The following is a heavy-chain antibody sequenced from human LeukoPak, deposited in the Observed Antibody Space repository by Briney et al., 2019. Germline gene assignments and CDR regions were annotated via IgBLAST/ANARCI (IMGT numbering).Heavy chain of an antibody. V-gene: IGHV4-34*01. Sequence: SETLSLTCAVYGGSFSDYYWSWIRQPPGKGLEWIGEINHSGSTNYNPSLKSRITISVDKSKNQFSLKLSSVTAADTAVYYCARERSGSEIFARSFDIWGQGTMVTVSS. CDR1: GGSFSDYY. CDR3: ARERSGSEIFARSFDI. J-gene: IGHJ3*02. D-gene: IGHD3-3*01. CDR2: INHSGST.